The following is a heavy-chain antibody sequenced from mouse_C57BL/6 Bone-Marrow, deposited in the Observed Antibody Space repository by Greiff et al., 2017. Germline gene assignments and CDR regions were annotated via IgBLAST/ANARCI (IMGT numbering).Heavy chain of an antibody. J-gene: IGHJ2*01. Sequence: QVQLQQPGAELVKPGASVKLSCKASGYTFTSYWMQWVKQRPGQGLEWIGEIDPSDSYTNYNQKFKGKATLTVDTSSSTAYMQLSSLTSEDSAVYYCAGFYGYFYYFDYWGQGTTLTGSS. CDR3: AGFYGYFYYFDY. V-gene: IGHV1-50*01. D-gene: IGHD2-2*01. CDR2: IDPSDSYT. CDR1: GYTFTSYW.